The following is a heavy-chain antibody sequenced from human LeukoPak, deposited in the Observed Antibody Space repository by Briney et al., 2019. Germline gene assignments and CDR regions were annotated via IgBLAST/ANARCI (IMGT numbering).Heavy chain of an antibody. J-gene: IGHJ4*02. V-gene: IGHV3-48*04. CDR1: GFTFSSYR. CDR3: ARSPYDILTGYYHY. CDR2: ISSSSSTI. D-gene: IGHD3-9*01. Sequence: GGSLRLSCAASGFTFSSYRMNWVRQAPGKGLEWVSYISSSSSTIYYADSVKGRFTISRDNAKNSLYLQMNSLRAEDTAVYYCARSPYDILTGYYHYWGQGTLVTVSS.